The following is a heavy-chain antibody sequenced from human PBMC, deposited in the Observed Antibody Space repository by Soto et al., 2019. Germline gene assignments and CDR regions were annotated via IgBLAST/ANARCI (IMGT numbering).Heavy chain of an antibody. V-gene: IGHV4-38-2*01. CDR1: GYSIRSGDY. Sequence: LSLTCAVSGYSIRSGDYWGWIRQPPGKGLELIGYIYQSGSTYYNPSLKSRVTISLDTSRKQFSLRLSSVTAADTAVYSCAKYASSGWFDTWGQGTLVTVSS. D-gene: IGHD3-22*01. J-gene: IGHJ5*02. CDR3: AKYASSGWFDT. CDR2: IYQSGST.